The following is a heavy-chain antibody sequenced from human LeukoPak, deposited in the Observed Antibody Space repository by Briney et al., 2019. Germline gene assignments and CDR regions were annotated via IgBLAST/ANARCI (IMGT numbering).Heavy chain of an antibody. CDR3: ATVNDYGDSYYFDY. V-gene: IGHV1-24*01. CDR2: FDPEDGET. D-gene: IGHD4-17*01. Sequence: ASVKVSCKVSGYTLTELSMHWVRQAPGKGLEWMGGFDPEDGETIYAQKFQGRVTMTEDTSTDTAYMELSSLRSEDTAVYYCATVNDYGDSYYFDYWGQGTLVTVSS. J-gene: IGHJ4*02. CDR1: GYTLTELS.